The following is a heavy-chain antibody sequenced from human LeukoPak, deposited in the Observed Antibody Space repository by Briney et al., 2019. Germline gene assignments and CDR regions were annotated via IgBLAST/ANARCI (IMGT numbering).Heavy chain of an antibody. CDR1: GYSISSGYY. J-gene: IGHJ3*02. CDR2: IFYSGST. CDR3: AKSNGYGLVDI. Sequence: PSETLSLTCTVSGYSISSGYYWGWVRQPPGKGLEWIGNIFYSGSTYYSPSLKSRVTISLDTSRNQFSLKLNSVTAADTAVYYCAKSNGYGLVDIWGQGTMVTVSS. D-gene: IGHD3-10*01. V-gene: IGHV4-38-2*02.